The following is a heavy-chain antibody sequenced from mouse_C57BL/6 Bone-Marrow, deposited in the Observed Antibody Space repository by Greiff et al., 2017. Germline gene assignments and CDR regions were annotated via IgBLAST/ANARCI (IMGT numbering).Heavy chain of an antibody. CDR3: AREGRGYYFDY. Sequence: EVKLMESGGGLVQPGGSLKLSCAASGFTFSDYYMYWVRKTPEKRLEWVAYISTGGGSTYYPDTVKGRFTISRDKAKNTLYLQMSRLKSEDTAMYYCAREGRGYYFDYWGQGTTLTVSS. CDR2: ISTGGGST. CDR1: GFTFSDYY. J-gene: IGHJ2*01. V-gene: IGHV5-12*01.